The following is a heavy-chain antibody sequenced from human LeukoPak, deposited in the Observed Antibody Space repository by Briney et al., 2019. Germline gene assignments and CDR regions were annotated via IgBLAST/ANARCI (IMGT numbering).Heavy chain of an antibody. V-gene: IGHV3-30*04. CDR3: ARRRDGYNSGFDY. Sequence: GRSLRFSCAASGFTFSTYAMHWVLQAPGKGLEWVAIISYDGSDKYYADSVKGRFTISSDNSKNTLYLQMNSLRAEDTAVYYCARRRDGYNSGFDYWGQGTLVTVSS. D-gene: IGHD5-24*01. CDR1: GFTFSTYA. CDR2: ISYDGSDK. J-gene: IGHJ4*02.